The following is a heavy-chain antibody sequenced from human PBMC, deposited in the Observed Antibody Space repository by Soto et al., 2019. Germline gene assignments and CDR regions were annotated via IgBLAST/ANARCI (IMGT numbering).Heavy chain of an antibody. V-gene: IGHV4-4*02. D-gene: IGHD6-13*01. J-gene: IGHJ6*02. CDR1: GGSISSSNW. CDR2: NYHSGST. Sequence: SETLSLTCAVSGGSISSSNWWSWVRPPPGKGLEWIGENYHSGSTNYNPSLKSRVNKSVDNSKNQSSLKLSSVTAADTAVYYCARLTLTAGLGIAAAGTVLGKRYYYYGMDVWGQGTTVTVSS. CDR3: ARLTLTAGLGIAAAGTVLGKRYYYYGMDV.